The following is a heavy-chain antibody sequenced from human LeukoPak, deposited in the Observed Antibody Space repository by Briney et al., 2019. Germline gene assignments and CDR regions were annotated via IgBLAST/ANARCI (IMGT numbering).Heavy chain of an antibody. CDR2: INPSGGST. J-gene: IGHJ5*02. CDR1: GYTFTSYY. V-gene: IGHV1-46*01. D-gene: IGHD6-19*01. Sequence: GASVKVSCKASGYTFTSYYMHCVRQAPGQGLECMGIINPSGGSTSYAQKFQGRVTMTRDTSTSTVYMELSSLRSEDTAVYYCARDWGEQWLVNWFDPWGQGTLVTVSS. CDR3: ARDWGEQWLVNWFDP.